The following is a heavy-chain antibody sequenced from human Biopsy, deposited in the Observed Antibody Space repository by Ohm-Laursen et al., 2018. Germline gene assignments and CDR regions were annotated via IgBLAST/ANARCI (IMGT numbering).Heavy chain of an antibody. V-gene: IGHV1-69*11. J-gene: IGHJ4*02. D-gene: IGHD2-2*01. CDR2: IIPILRTT. CDR3: AREAIGYQLPCDD. CDR1: TGTFNSYG. Sequence: SSVKVSCKVPTGTFNSYGIIWVRQAPGQGLEWMGRIIPILRTTAYAQTFLGRVAITADSPTSTVDMELTSLTSDDTAVYFCAREAIGYQLPCDDWGQGTLVTVSS.